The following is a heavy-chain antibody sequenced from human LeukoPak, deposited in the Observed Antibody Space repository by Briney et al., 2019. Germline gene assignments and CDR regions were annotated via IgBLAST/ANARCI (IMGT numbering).Heavy chain of an antibody. CDR3: ARDDALGDNALDI. D-gene: IGHD3-16*01. Sequence: GRSLRLSCAASGFTFSSHGMHWLRQAPGKGLEWVAVILNDGSQEKYADSVKGRFTISRDNSKNTLFLQMNSLRAEDTAVYYCARDDALGDNALDIWGQGTMVTVSS. V-gene: IGHV3-33*01. CDR2: ILNDGSQE. CDR1: GFTFSSHG. J-gene: IGHJ3*02.